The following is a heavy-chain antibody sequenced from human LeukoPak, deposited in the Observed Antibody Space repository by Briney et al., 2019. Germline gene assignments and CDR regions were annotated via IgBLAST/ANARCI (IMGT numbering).Heavy chain of an antibody. CDR1: GDSITTTHW. D-gene: IGHD3-3*01. Sequence: SETLSLTCTVSGDSITTTHWWSWVRQSPGKGLEWIANAYHSDYTNYNPSLKGRATISVDKSKNQLSLKLSSVTAADTAVYYCARVTAASLTIPEGLHYFDYWGQGTLVTVSS. J-gene: IGHJ4*02. CDR3: ARVTAASLTIPEGLHYFDY. V-gene: IGHV4-4*02. CDR2: AYHSDYT.